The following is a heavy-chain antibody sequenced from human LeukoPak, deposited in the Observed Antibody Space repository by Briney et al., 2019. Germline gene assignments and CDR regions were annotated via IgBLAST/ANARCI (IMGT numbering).Heavy chain of an antibody. J-gene: IGHJ4*02. Sequence: GGSLRLSCAASGFTVSGSGMHWVRQAPGKGLEWVAFIRYHGSDKFYADSVKGRFTISRDNSKNTLYLQMNSLRPEDTSVYYCARSPTSWYFDYWGQGTLVTVSS. D-gene: IGHD2-2*01. CDR2: IRYHGSDK. CDR3: ARSPTSWYFDY. V-gene: IGHV3-30*02. CDR1: GFTVSGSG.